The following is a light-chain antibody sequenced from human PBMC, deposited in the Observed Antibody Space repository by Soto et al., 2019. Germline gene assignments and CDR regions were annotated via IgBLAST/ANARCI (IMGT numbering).Light chain of an antibody. J-gene: IGKJ5*01. V-gene: IGKV3-15*01. CDR3: QQYNNWPFS. Sequence: EIVMAHSSDTLSLSPVERATLTRRAGQGVTTNFAWYQQKSGQSPRLLIYDVSIRATGVPARFSATGSETDFTLTISGLQSGDSAVYFCQQYNNWPFSFGQGTRLEIK. CDR1: QGVTTN. CDR2: DVS.